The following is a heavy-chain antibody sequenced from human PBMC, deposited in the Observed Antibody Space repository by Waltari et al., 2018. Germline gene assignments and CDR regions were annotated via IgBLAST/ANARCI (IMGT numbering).Heavy chain of an antibody. V-gene: IGHV4-39*07. J-gene: IGHJ4*02. CDR1: GGSISSSSYY. D-gene: IGHD1-26*01. CDR2: IYYSGST. Sequence: QLQLQESGPGLVKPSETLSLTCTVSGGSISSSSYYWGWIRQPPGKGLEWIGSIYYSGSTYYNPSLKSRVTISVDTSKNQFSLKLSSVTAADTAVYYCARGEGPYYFDYWGQGTLVTVSS. CDR3: ARGEGPYYFDY.